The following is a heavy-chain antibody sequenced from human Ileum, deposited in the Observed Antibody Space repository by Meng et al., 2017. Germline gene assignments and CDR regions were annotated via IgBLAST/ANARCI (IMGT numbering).Heavy chain of an antibody. CDR1: GGSISSVDYY. D-gene: IGHD3-22*01. V-gene: IGHV4-30-4*01. CDR2: IYYSGST. CDR3: ARDRDSSGYYPY. Sequence: QVQLQESGPGLVKPSQTLFLTCTVSGGSISSVDYYWSWIRQPPGKGLEWIGYIYYSGSTYYNPSLKSRLTISVDTSKNQFSLKLSSVTAADTAVYYCARDRDSSGYYPYWGQGTLVTVSS. J-gene: IGHJ4*02.